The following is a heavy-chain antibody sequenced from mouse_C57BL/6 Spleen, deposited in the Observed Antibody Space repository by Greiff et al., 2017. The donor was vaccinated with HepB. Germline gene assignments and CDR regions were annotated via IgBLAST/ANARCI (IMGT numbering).Heavy chain of an antibody. D-gene: IGHD1-1*01. CDR1: GYAFTNYL. CDR2: INPGSGGT. V-gene: IGHV1-54*01. CDR3: ARGITTVVANYAMDY. J-gene: IGHJ4*01. Sequence: QVQLQQSGAELVRPGTSVKVSCKASGYAFTNYLIEWVKQRPGQGLEWIGVINPGSGGTNYNEKFKGKATLTADKSSSTAYIQLSSLTSEDSAVYFCARGITTVVANYAMDYWGQGTSVTVSS.